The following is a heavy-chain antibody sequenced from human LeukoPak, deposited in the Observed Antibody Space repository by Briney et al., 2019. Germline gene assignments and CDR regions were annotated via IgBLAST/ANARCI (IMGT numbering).Heavy chain of an antibody. V-gene: IGHV1-18*01. J-gene: IGHJ4*02. CDR1: GYIFISYA. CDR3: ARTVAGTEAYIDY. Sequence: ESSVKVSCKASGYIFISYAISWVRQAPGQGLEWMGWISAYNDTTSYTQKLQGRVTMTTDTSTSTTYMELRSLRSDDTAVYYCARTVAGTEAYIDYWGQGTLVTVSS. D-gene: IGHD6-13*01. CDR2: ISAYNDTT.